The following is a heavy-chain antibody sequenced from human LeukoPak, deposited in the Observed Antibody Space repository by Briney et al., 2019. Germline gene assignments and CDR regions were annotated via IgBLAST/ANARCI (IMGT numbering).Heavy chain of an antibody. CDR1: GFSFSSGGGG. CDR2: IYENDEK. Sequence: SGPTLVRPRQTLRLTWTFSGFSFSSGGGGVGWIRQPPGKALEWLGVIYENDEKLYSSSLQNRLTITKDTSRNQVVLTMANMDPVDTATCYCAHRHRGVASDIWGQGTMVTVSS. J-gene: IGHJ3*02. V-gene: IGHV2-5*01. CDR3: AHRHRGVASDI. D-gene: IGHD2-15*01.